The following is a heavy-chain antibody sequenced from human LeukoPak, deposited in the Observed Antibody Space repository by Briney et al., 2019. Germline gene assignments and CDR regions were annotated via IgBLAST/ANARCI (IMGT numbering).Heavy chain of an antibody. Sequence: ASVTVSCKASGYTFTGYYMHWVRQAPGQGLEWMGCINPNSGGTNYAQKFQGRVTVTRDTSISTAYMELSRLRSDDTAVYYCARDPAYYDSSGPATRFDPWGQGTLVTVSS. D-gene: IGHD3-22*01. V-gene: IGHV1-2*02. CDR1: GYTFTGYY. CDR3: ARDPAYYDSSGPATRFDP. CDR2: INPNSGGT. J-gene: IGHJ5*02.